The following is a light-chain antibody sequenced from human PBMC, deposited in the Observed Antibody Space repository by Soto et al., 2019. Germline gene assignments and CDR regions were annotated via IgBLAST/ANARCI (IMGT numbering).Light chain of an antibody. V-gene: IGKV1-5*01. J-gene: IGKJ2*01. CDR3: QQYHSYLYT. Sequence: DIQMTQSPSTLSASVGDRVTITCRASQSISSWLAWYQQKPGKAPKLLIYDASALQGGVPSRFSGSRSGTEFTLTISSLQPDDFATYYCQQYHSYLYTFGQGTKLEIK. CDR1: QSISSW. CDR2: DAS.